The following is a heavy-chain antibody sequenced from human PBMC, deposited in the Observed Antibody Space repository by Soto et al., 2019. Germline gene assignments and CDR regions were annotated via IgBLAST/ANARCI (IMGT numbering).Heavy chain of an antibody. CDR1: GGSVSVYY. CDR3: ARGVGSSPPQY. CDR2: IYASGSP. J-gene: IGHJ4*02. V-gene: IGHV4-59*02. D-gene: IGHD1-26*01. Sequence: SETLSLTCTISGGSVSVYYWSWIRQSTGQGLEWIGYIYASGSPYYNPSLRSRVTISADTSKNQTSLKLTSPTAADTAVYYCARGVGSSPPQYWGRGTLVTVSS.